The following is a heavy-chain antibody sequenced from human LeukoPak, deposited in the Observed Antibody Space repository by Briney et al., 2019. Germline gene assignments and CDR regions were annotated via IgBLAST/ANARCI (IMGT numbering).Heavy chain of an antibody. Sequence: GSLRLSCAASVITVSSNAMSWVRQDPGKVLEWISAISGSGVSTYYADSVKGRFTISRDNSKNTLYLQMNSLRAEDTAVYYCAKGSVVYDFWSGFDYWGQGTLVTVSS. D-gene: IGHD3-3*01. CDR1: VITVSSNA. CDR2: ISGSGVST. J-gene: IGHJ4*02. V-gene: IGHV3-23*01. CDR3: AKGSVVYDFWSGFDY.